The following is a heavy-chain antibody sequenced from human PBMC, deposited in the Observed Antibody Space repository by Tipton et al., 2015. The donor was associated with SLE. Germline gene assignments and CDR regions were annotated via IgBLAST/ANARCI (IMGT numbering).Heavy chain of an antibody. V-gene: IGHV3-30*03. CDR2: ISYDGSNK. CDR1: GFTLSTYD. CDR3: ASQRDGMDV. Sequence: RSLRLSCAASGFTLSTYDMHWVRQAPGKGLEWVAVISYDGSNKYYAESVKGRFTISRDNAQNSVFLQMNSLTVEDTGVYYCASQRDGMDVWGQGTTVTVSS. J-gene: IGHJ6*02.